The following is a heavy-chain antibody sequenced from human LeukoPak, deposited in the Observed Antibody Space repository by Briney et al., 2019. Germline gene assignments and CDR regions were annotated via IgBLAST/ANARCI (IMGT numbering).Heavy chain of an antibody. Sequence: GGSLRLSCAATGFTLSSYAMSWVRQAPGKGLEWVSLISWDGGSTYYADSVKGRFTISRDNSKNSLYLQMNSLRAEDTALYYWAKDGNGGFGEFSYYGMDVWGQGTTVTVSS. D-gene: IGHD3-10*01. J-gene: IGHJ6*02. CDR3: AKDGNGGFGEFSYYGMDV. V-gene: IGHV3-43D*03. CDR2: ISWDGGST. CDR1: GFTLSSYA.